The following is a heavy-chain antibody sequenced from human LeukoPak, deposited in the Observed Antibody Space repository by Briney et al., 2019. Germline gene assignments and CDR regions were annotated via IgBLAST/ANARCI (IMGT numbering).Heavy chain of an antibody. Sequence: GESLKISCKGSGYSFTNFWIGWVRQMPGKGLEWMGIIYPGDSGTRYSPSFQGQVTISADKSISTAYVQWSSLKASDTAIYYCARHNSALPLDYWGQGTLVIVSS. CDR1: GYSFTNFW. CDR2: IYPGDSGT. CDR3: ARHNSALPLDY. V-gene: IGHV5-51*01. D-gene: IGHD1-1*01. J-gene: IGHJ4*02.